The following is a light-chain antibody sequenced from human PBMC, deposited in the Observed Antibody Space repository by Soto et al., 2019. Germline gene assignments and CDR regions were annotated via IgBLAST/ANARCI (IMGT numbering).Light chain of an antibody. V-gene: IGLV1-36*01. CDR3: AAWDASLNAFV. J-gene: IGLJ1*01. CDR2: YDD. CDR1: RSNIGSNA. Sequence: QSVLTQPPSVSEAPRKRVTISCSGSRSNIGSNAVNWYQQLPGQAPKLLLYYDDLLPSGVSDRFSGSKSGTSASLAISGLQSEDEADYYCAAWDASLNAFVFGTGTKLTVL.